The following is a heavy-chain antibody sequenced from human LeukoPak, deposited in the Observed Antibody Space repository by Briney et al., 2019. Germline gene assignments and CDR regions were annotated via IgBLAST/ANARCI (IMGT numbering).Heavy chain of an antibody. CDR3: AKDEGIAVAASFRYYYYGMDV. D-gene: IGHD6-19*01. CDR1: GFTFSSYA. Sequence: AGSLRLSRAASGFTFSSYAMSWVRQAPGKGLEWVSAISGSGGSTYYADSVKGRFTISRDNSKNTLYLQMNSLRAEDTAVYYCAKDEGIAVAASFRYYYYGMDVWGQGTTVTVSS. CDR2: ISGSGGST. J-gene: IGHJ6*02. V-gene: IGHV3-23*01.